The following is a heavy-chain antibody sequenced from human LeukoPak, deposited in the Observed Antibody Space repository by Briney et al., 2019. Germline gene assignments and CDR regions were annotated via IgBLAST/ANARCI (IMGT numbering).Heavy chain of an antibody. CDR2: INPNSGGT. CDR1: GYTFTGYY. Sequence: ASVKVSCKAAGYTFTGYYMHWVRQAPGQGLEWMGRINPNSGGTNYAQKFQGRVNMTRDTSISTAKMELSRLRTDDTAVYYWARSIVVVTAGCFDCWGQGTLVTVSS. V-gene: IGHV1-2*06. J-gene: IGHJ4*02. CDR3: ARSIVVVTAGCFDC. D-gene: IGHD2-21*02.